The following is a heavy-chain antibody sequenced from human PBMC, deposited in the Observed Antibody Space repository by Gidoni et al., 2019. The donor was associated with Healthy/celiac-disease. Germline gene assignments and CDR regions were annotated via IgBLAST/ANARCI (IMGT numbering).Heavy chain of an antibody. CDR1: GGSFSGYY. V-gene: IGHV4-34*01. D-gene: IGHD4-17*01. CDR3: ARGTVTKNPYYFDY. CDR2: INHSGST. J-gene: IGHJ4*02. Sequence: QVQLQQWGAGLLQPSETLSLTCAVYGGSFSGYYWRWIRQPPGKGLEWIGEINHSGSTNYNPSLKSRVTISVDTSKNQFSLKLSSVTAADTAVYYCARGTVTKNPYYFDYWGQGTLVTVSS.